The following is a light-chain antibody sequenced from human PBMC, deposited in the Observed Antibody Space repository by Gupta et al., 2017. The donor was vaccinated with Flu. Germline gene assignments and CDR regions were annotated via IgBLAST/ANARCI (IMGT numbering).Light chain of an antibody. CDR2: GAS. CDR3: QQYNNWPRT. V-gene: IGKV3-15*01. Sequence: EXXMTXXXXTXSXXXGERATLSCRASQSVSSNLAWYQQKPGQAPRLLIYGASTRATGIPARFSGSGSGTEFTLTISSLQSEDFAVYYCQQYNNWPRTFGGGTKVEIK. J-gene: IGKJ4*01. CDR1: QSVSSN.